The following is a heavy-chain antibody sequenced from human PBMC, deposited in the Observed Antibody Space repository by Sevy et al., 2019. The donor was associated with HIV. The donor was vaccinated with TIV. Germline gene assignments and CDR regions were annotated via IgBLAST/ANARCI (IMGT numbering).Heavy chain of an antibody. J-gene: IGHJ4*02. CDR3: VRDGLASATDFDY. CDR2: IKEDGSDK. Sequence: GGSLRLSCEVSGFTFSNYWMTWVRQAPGKGLEWVANIKEDGSDKYYGDSVKGRFSISRDNAKNSLYLEMNSVRAEDTAVYYCVRDGLASATDFDYWGQGTLVTVSS. V-gene: IGHV3-7*01. D-gene: IGHD2-15*01. CDR1: GFTFSNYW.